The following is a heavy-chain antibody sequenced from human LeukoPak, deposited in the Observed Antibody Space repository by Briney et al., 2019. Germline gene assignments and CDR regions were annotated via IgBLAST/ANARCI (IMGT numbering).Heavy chain of an antibody. Sequence: ASVKVSCKASGYTFTSYAMHWVRQAPGQRLEWMGWINAGNGNTKYSQKFQGRVTITRDTSASTAYMELSSLRSEDTAVYYCARDSPPSITMVRGDEIDYWGQGTLVTVSS. CDR3: ARDSPPSITMVRGDEIDY. V-gene: IGHV1-3*01. D-gene: IGHD3-10*01. CDR2: INAGNGNT. CDR1: GYTFTSYA. J-gene: IGHJ4*02.